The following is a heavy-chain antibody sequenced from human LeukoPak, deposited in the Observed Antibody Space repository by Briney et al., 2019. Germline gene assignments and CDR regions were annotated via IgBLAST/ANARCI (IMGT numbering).Heavy chain of an antibody. CDR2: IRYDGSNK. J-gene: IGHJ4*02. D-gene: IGHD2-21*02. CDR3: AKAYCGGDCYLSHFDY. V-gene: IGHV3-30*02. Sequence: GGSLRLSCAASGFTISSYGMHWVRQAPGKGLEWVAFIRYDGSNKYYADSVKGRFTISRDNSKNTLYLQMNSLRAEDTAVYYCAKAYCGGDCYLSHFDYWGQGTLVTGSS. CDR1: GFTISSYG.